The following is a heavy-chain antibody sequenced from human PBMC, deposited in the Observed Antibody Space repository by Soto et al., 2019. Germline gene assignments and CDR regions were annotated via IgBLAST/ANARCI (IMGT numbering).Heavy chain of an antibody. CDR1: GYTFNSYD. CDR2: MNPNSGNT. J-gene: IGHJ4*02. V-gene: IGHV1-8*01. Sequence: QVQRVQSGAEVKKPGASVKVSCKASGYTFNSYDINWVRQATGQVLEWMGLMNPNSGNTGYAQMFQGRLTMTRNTSIRTAYMELSSLRSEDTAVYYCAREAAAGLIYWGQGTLVTVSS. CDR3: AREAAAGLIY. D-gene: IGHD6-13*01.